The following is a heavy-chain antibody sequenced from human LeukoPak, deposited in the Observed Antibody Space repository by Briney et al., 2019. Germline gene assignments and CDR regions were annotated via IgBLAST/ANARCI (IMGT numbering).Heavy chain of an antibody. CDR2: IYYSGST. CDR1: GGSISSSSYY. V-gene: IGHV4-39*01. J-gene: IGHJ4*02. D-gene: IGHD3-22*01. Sequence: SQTLSLTCTVSGGSISSSSYYWGWIRQPPGKGLEWIGSIYYSGSTYYNPSLKSRVTISVDTSKNQFSLKLSSVTAADTAVYYCARLGLTMIVVDWGQGTLVTVSS. CDR3: ARLGLTMIVVD.